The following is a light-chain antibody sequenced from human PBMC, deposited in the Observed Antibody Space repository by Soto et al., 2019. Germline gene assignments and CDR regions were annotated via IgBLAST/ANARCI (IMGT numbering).Light chain of an antibody. CDR1: QSVKSSY. Sequence: EIGLTQSPATLSLSPGERATLSCRASQSVKSSYLAWHQQTPGQAPRLLLYGVSNRATGIPDRFNASGSGTDFPLTITKLEPEDFAVYYCQQYGSSPTFGQGTRLEIK. J-gene: IGKJ5*01. CDR2: GVS. CDR3: QQYGSSPT. V-gene: IGKV3-20*01.